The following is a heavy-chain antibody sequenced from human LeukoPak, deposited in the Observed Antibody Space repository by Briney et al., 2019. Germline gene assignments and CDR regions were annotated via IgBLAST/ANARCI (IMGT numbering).Heavy chain of an antibody. CDR2: ISSSSSYI. V-gene: IGHV3-21*01. D-gene: IGHD3-10*01. Sequence: GGSLRLSCAASGFTFSSYSMNWVRQAPGKGLEWVSSISSSSSYIYYADSVKGRFTISRDNAKNSLYLQMKSLSAEDTAVYYCARPLVRGGADLSYWGQGTLVTVSS. CDR1: GFTFSSYS. CDR3: ARPLVRGGADLSY. J-gene: IGHJ4*02.